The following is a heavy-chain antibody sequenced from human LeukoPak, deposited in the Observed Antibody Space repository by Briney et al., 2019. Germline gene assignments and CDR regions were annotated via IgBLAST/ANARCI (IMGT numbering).Heavy chain of an antibody. CDR1: GGSISSGSYY. V-gene: IGHV4-61*02. Sequence: PSETLSLTCTVSGGSISSGSYYWSWLRQPAGKGLEWIGRIYTSGSTNYNPSLKSRVTISVDTSKNQFSLKLSSVTAADTAVYYCARDLWYSTSSGDVWGKGTTVTVSS. D-gene: IGHD6-6*01. CDR3: ARDLWYSTSSGDV. J-gene: IGHJ6*04. CDR2: IYTSGST.